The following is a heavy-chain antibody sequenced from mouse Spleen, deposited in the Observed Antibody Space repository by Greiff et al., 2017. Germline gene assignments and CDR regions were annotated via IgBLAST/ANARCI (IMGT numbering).Heavy chain of an antibody. CDR2: IHPNSGST. Sequence: QVQLKQPGAELVKPGASVKLSCKASGYTFTSYWMHWVKQRPGQGLEWIGMIHPNSGSTNYNEKFKSKATLTVDKSSSTAYMQLSSLTSEDSAVYYCARPHYYDGSYDAMDYWGQGTSVTVSS. CDR3: ARPHYYDGSYDAMDY. D-gene: IGHD1-1*01. J-gene: IGHJ4*01. V-gene: IGHV1-64*01. CDR1: GYTFTSYW.